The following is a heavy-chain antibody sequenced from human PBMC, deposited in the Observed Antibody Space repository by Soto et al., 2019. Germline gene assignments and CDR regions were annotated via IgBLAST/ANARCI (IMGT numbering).Heavy chain of an antibody. CDR3: ARTFSYYDSSGYLDY. CDR1: GYTFTSYG. Sequence: ASVKVSCKASGYTFTSYGISWVRQAPGQGLEWMGWISAYNGNTNYAQKLQDRVTMTTDTSTSTAYMELRSLRSDDTAVYYCARTFSYYDSSGYLDYWGQGTLVTVSS. D-gene: IGHD3-22*01. J-gene: IGHJ4*02. V-gene: IGHV1-18*04. CDR2: ISAYNGNT.